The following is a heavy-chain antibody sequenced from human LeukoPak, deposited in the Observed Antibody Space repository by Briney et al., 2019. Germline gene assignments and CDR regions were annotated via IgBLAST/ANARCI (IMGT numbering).Heavy chain of an antibody. CDR1: GYTFTSYD. J-gene: IGHJ4*02. CDR3: ARDELVLIN. V-gene: IGHV1-18*01. CDR2: ISVYNGNT. D-gene: IGHD3-10*01. Sequence: ASVKVSCKATGYTFTSYDINWVRQATGQGLEWMGWISVYNGNTNYAQKLQGRVTMTTDTSTSTAYVELRSLRSDDTAVYYCARDELVLINWGQGTLVTVSS.